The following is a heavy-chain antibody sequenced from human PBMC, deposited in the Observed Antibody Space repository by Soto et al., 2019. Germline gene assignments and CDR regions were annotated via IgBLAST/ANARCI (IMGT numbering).Heavy chain of an antibody. CDR1: GFTFTSSA. J-gene: IGHJ4*02. CDR3: AKQSGGDADAVDYYFDS. CDR2: TSGDGTT. D-gene: IGHD2-21*02. Sequence: GGSLRLSCAASGFTFTSSAMNWVRQAPEKGLEWVSATSGDGTTYYADSVRGRFTISRDNSKNTLYLQMNSLRAEDTALYYCAKQSGGDADAVDYYFDSWGQGIMVTVSS. V-gene: IGHV3-23*01.